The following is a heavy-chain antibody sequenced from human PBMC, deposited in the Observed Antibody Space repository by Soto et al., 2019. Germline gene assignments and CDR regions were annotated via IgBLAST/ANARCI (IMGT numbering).Heavy chain of an antibody. CDR3: ARDLIPFQWELNYFDY. CDR1: GFTFSSYS. D-gene: IGHD1-26*01. CDR2: ISSSSSYI. Sequence: GESLKISCAASGFTFSSYSMNWVRQAPGKGLEWVSSISSSSSYIYYADSVKGRFTISRDNAKNSLYLQMNSLRAEDTAVYYCARDLIPFQWELNYFDYWGQGTLVTVSS. V-gene: IGHV3-21*01. J-gene: IGHJ4*02.